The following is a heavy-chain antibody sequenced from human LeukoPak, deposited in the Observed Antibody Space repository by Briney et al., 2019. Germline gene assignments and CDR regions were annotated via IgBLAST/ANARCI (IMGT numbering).Heavy chain of an antibody. Sequence: GASVKVSCKASGGTFSSYAISWVRQAPGQGLEWMGRIIPILGIANYAQKFQGRVTITADKSTSTAYMELSSLRSEDTAVYYCARVDRSDDSSAPGAFDIWGQGTMVTVSS. CDR2: IIPILGIA. CDR3: ARVDRSDDSSAPGAFDI. CDR1: GGTFSSYA. D-gene: IGHD3-22*01. V-gene: IGHV1-69*04. J-gene: IGHJ3*02.